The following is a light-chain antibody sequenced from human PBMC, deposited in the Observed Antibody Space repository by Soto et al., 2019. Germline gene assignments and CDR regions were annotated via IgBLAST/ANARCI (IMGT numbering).Light chain of an antibody. V-gene: IGLV2-8*01. Sequence: QCVLTQPPSASGSPGQSVTISCTGTSSDVGGYNYVSWYQQHPGRAPKLMIYEVSKRPSGVPDRFSGSKSGNTASLTVSGLQPEDEADYYCSSYAGSSNLGVFGGGTKLTVL. J-gene: IGLJ2*01. CDR1: SSDVGGYNY. CDR2: EVS. CDR3: SSYAGSSNLGV.